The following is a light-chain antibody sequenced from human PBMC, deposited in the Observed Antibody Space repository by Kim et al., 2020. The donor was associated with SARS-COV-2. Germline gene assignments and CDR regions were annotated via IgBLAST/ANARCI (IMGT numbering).Light chain of an antibody. J-gene: IGKJ3*01. V-gene: IGKV1-39*01. CDR2: AAS. CDR3: QQTYISPFT. CDR1: QNINIH. Sequence: VEDRVTNNCRTSQNINIHLNWYHQKPGRAPKLLIYAASTLQGGVPSRFSGSGSETDFTLTISSLQPEDFATYFCQQTYISPFTFGPGTKVDIK.